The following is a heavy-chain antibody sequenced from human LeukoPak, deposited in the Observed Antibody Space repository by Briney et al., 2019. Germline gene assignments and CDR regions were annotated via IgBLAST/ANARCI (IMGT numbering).Heavy chain of an antibody. CDR1: GFTVSSNY. CDR3: AKDRIGIAVAGTFDY. CDR2: IYSGGST. V-gene: IGHV3-66*01. J-gene: IGHJ4*02. D-gene: IGHD6-19*01. Sequence: GGSLRLSCAASGFTVSSNYMSWVRQAPGKGLEWVSVIYSGGSTYYADSVKGRFTISRDNSKNTLYLQMNSLRAEDTAVYYCAKDRIGIAVAGTFDYWGQGTLVTVSS.